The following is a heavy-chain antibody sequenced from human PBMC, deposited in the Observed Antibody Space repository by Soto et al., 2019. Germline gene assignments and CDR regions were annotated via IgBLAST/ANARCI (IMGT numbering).Heavy chain of an antibody. CDR2: INHSGST. CDR3: ARLHDYGDYPLLQY. V-gene: IGHV4-34*01. J-gene: IGHJ4*02. Sequence: SETLSLTCAVYGGSFSGYYWSWIRQPPGKGLEWIGEINHSGSTNYNPSLKSRVTISVDTSKNQFSLKLSSVTAADTAVYYCARLHDYGDYPLLQYWGQGTLVTVSS. D-gene: IGHD4-17*01. CDR1: GGSFSGYY.